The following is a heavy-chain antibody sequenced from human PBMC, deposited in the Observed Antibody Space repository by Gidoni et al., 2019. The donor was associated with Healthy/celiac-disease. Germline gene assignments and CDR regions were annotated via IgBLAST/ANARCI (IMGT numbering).Heavy chain of an antibody. CDR3: ARRMYSSSWDWYFDL. J-gene: IGHJ2*01. CDR1: GFTFSSYW. Sequence: EVQLVESGGGLVQPGGSLRLSCAASGFTFSSYWMSWVRQAPGKGLGWVANIKQDGSEKYYVDSVKGRFTISRDNAKNSLYLQMNSLRAEDTAVYYCARRMYSSSWDWYFDLWGRGTLVTVSS. V-gene: IGHV3-7*01. CDR2: IKQDGSEK. D-gene: IGHD6-6*01.